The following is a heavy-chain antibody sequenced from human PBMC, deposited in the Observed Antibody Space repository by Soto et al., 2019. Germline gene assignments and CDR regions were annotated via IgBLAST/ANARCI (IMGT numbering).Heavy chain of an antibody. CDR1: GFTFSSYA. Sequence: EVQLLESGGGLVQPGGSLRLSCAASGFTFSSYAMSWVRQAPGKGLEWVSAISGSGGSTYYADSVKGRFTISRDSSNNTLDLQMNSLRAEDTAVYYCAMAGGIATAGAFNYWGQGTLVTVSS. J-gene: IGHJ4*02. CDR2: ISGSGGST. CDR3: AMAGGIATAGAFNY. D-gene: IGHD6-13*01. V-gene: IGHV3-23*01.